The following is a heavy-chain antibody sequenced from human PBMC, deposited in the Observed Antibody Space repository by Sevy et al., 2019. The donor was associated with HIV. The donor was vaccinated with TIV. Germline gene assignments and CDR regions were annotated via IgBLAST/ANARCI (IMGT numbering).Heavy chain of an antibody. J-gene: IGHJ5*02. CDR3: ARGNSGGYGWFDP. V-gene: IGHV4-59*01. Sequence: SETLSLTCTVSGGSISNYYWNWIRQPPGKGLEWIGYIYYSGGTNYNPSLRSRVTMSADTSKNQFSLKLSFVPAADTAMYYCARGNSGGYGWFDPWGQGTLVTVSS. CDR2: IYYSGGT. CDR1: GGSISNYY. D-gene: IGHD1-26*01.